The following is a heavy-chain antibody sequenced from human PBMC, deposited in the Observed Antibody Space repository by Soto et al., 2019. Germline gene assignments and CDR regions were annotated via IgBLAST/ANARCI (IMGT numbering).Heavy chain of an antibody. CDR1: XFTFSSYA. V-gene: IGHV3-64*01. J-gene: IGHJ4*02. CDR2: ISSNGGST. Sequence: SLRLSCAASXFTFSSYAMHWVRQAPGKGLEYVSAISSNGGSTYYANSVKGRFTISRDNSKNTLYLQMNSLRAEDTAVYYCAKEAAPYCGGDCYSDYWGQGTLVTVSS. CDR3: AKEAAPYCGGDCYSDY. D-gene: IGHD2-21*02.